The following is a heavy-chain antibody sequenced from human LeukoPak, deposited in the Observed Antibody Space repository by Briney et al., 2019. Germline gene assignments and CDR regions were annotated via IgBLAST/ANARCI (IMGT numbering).Heavy chain of an antibody. D-gene: IGHD1-1*01. CDR3: ARGRRRLDY. CDR1: GGSISPYY. V-gene: IGHV4-59*01. CDR2: IYYSGST. J-gene: IGHJ4*02. Sequence: SETLSLTCTVSGGSISPYYWSWIRQPPEKGLEWIGYIYYSGSTNYNPSLKSRVTMSVDTSKNQFSLKVRSVTAADTAFYYCARGRRRLDYWGQGILVTVSS.